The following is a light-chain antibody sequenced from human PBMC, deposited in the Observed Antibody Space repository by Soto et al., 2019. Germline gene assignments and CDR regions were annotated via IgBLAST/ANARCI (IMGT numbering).Light chain of an antibody. V-gene: IGKV3-20*01. CDR1: QSVSSSH. CDR3: QQYGTSPT. Sequence: EILLTQSPDTLSLSPGERATLSCRASQSVSSSHLAWYQQKPGQAPRLLIYATTNRATGIPDRFSGSGSGTEFTLSISRLAPEDFALYHCQQYGTSPTFGQGTKVEVK. J-gene: IGKJ1*01. CDR2: ATT.